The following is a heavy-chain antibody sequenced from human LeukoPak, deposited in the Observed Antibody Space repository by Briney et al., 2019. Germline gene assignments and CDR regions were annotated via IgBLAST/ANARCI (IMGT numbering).Heavy chain of an antibody. D-gene: IGHD1-1*01. V-gene: IGHV4-38-2*02. CDR3: ARDRDLENFDY. J-gene: IGHJ4*02. Sequence: SETLSLTCTVSGYSISSGYYWGWIRQPPGKGLEWIGNIYHSGDTYYNPSLKSRVTISVDTSKNQFSLSVRSVTAADSAVYYCARDRDLENFDYWGQGTLVTVSS. CDR1: GYSISSGYY. CDR2: IYHSGDT.